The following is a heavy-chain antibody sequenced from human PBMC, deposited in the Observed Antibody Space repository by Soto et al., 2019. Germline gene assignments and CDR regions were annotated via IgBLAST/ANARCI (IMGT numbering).Heavy chain of an antibody. V-gene: IGHV1-69*06. CDR2: IIPISGTA. J-gene: IGHJ3*02. Sequence: ASVKVSCKASGGTFSSYAISWVRQAPGQGLEWMGGIIPISGTANYAQKFQGRVTITADKSTSTAYMELSSLRPEDTAVYYCARTYYYDSSGYDYDAFDIWGQGTMVTVSS. CDR3: ARTYYYDSSGYDYDAFDI. D-gene: IGHD3-22*01. CDR1: GGTFSSYA.